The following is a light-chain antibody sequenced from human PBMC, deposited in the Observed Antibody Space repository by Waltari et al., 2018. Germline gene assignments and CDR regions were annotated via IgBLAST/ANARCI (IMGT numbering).Light chain of an antibody. J-gene: IGKJ2*02. CDR2: GVS. CDR3: HQTHSFPRT. Sequence: DIQMTQSPSFLSASVGDRVTISCRASQSVGITLNWYQQRPGQAPNLLIFGVSSLHGGAPSRFSGSGSETVFSLTIRGLQPEDFATYYCHQTHSFPRTFGQGTKVEIK. V-gene: IGKV1-39*01. CDR1: QSVGIT.